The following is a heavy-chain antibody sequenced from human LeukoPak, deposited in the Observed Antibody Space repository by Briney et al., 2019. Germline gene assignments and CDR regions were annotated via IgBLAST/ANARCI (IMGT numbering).Heavy chain of an antibody. D-gene: IGHD2-2*01. CDR1: EFTVSSNY. Sequence: GGSLRLSCAASEFTVSSNYMSWVRRAPGKGLEWVSFIHRDDKTYYADSVKGRFTMSRDSSKNTLYLQMNSLGADDTAVYYCAREVISTPSYFDYWGQGILVTVSS. CDR2: IHRDDKT. CDR3: AREVISTPSYFDY. J-gene: IGHJ4*02. V-gene: IGHV3-53*01.